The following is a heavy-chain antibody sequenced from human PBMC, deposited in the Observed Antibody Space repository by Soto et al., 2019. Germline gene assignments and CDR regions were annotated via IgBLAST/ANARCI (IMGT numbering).Heavy chain of an antibody. CDR1: GGSFSGYY. V-gene: IGHV4-34*01. CDR2: INHSGSK. D-gene: IGHD2-8*01. Sequence: SETLSLTCAVYGGSFSGYYWSWIRQPPGKXLXWIGEINHSGSKNYNTSLPTRVTLSADTSNTQFSLKLRSVTAEATAVYYCARGGGYCTHGVCFRPLPMDVWGQGTTVTVSS. J-gene: IGHJ6*02. CDR3: ARGGGYCTHGVCFRPLPMDV.